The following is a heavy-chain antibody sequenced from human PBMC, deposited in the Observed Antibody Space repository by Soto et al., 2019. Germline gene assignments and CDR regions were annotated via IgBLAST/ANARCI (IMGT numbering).Heavy chain of an antibody. CDR2: IWYDGSNK. Sequence: QVQLVESGGGVVQPGRSLRLSCAASGFIFSNYGMHWVRQAPGTGLEWVAVIWYDGSNKYYADSLKGRFTISRDNSKNTLYLQMNSRRAEDTAVYYWARAQDSSSWYPFDSWGQGTLVTVSS. V-gene: IGHV3-33*01. CDR1: GFIFSNYG. D-gene: IGHD6-13*01. J-gene: IGHJ4*02. CDR3: ARAQDSSSWYPFDS.